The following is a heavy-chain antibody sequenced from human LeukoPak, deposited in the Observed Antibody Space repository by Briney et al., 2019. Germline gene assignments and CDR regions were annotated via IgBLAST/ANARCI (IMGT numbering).Heavy chain of an antibody. Sequence: SETLSLTCTVSGGSVSSDNYFWSWIRQPAGKGLEFIGRIYNSGSTNFNPSLRSRVTLSVDTSNNQFSLKLNSVTAADTAVYYCAREGIGAWYYYMDVWGKGTTVTVSS. CDR3: AREGIGAWYYYMDV. J-gene: IGHJ6*03. V-gene: IGHV4-61*02. CDR2: IYNSGST. D-gene: IGHD1-26*01. CDR1: GGSVSSDNYF.